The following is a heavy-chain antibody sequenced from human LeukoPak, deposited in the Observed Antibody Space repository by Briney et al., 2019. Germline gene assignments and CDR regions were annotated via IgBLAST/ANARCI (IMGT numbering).Heavy chain of an antibody. CDR1: GYTFTSSG. D-gene: IGHD6-19*01. CDR3: ARDEQWLVPISRPFYGMDV. CDR2: INTYNGNT. J-gene: IGHJ6*02. Sequence: ASVKVSCKASGYTFTSSGISWVRQAPGQGLEWMGWINTYNGNTNYAQKLQGRVTMTTDTPTSTAYMELRTLRSDDTAVYYCARDEQWLVPISRPFYGMDVWGQGTTVTVSS. V-gene: IGHV1-18*01.